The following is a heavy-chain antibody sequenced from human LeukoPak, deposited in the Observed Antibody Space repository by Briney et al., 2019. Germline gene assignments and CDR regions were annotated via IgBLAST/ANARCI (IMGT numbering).Heavy chain of an antibody. J-gene: IGHJ4*02. D-gene: IGHD2-2*01. CDR3: ARVGVKCSRTSCYAVLLGYFDY. CDR1: GFTFSSYS. V-gene: IGHV3-21*01. CDR2: ISSSSSYI. Sequence: GSLRLSCAASGFTFSSYSMNWVRQAPGKGLEWVSSISSSSSYIYYAASVKGRFTISRDNAKNSLYLQMNSLRAEDTAVYYCARVGVKCSRTSCYAVLLGYFDYWGQGTLVTVSS.